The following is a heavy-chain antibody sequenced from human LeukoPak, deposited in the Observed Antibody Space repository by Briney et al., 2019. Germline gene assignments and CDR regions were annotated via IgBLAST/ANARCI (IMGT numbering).Heavy chain of an antibody. V-gene: IGHV1-2*04. CDR1: GYTFTGYY. J-gene: IGHJ4*02. Sequence: VASVKVSCKASGYTFTGYYMHWVRQAPGQGLEWMGWINPNSGGTNYAQKFQGWVTMTRDTSISTAYMELSRLRSDDTAVYYCARGGGSGSYYTLWDWGQGTLVTVSS. CDR3: ARGGGSGSYYTLWD. D-gene: IGHD3-10*01. CDR2: INPNSGGT.